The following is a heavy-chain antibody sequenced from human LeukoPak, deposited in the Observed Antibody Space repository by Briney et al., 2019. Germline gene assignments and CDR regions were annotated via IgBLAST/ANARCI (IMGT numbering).Heavy chain of an antibody. CDR3: ARDHCSPGTCLGGH. CDR2: IIPSLDVS. D-gene: IGHD2-15*01. CDR1: GDTFIPYT. V-gene: IGHV1-69*04. J-gene: IGHJ4*02. Sequence: GASVKVSCKASGDTFIPYTFSWVRQVPGQGLEWIGRIIPSLDVSNYAQKFQGRVTLSADKDTTTTYMELTSLRSEDTAIYYCARDHCSPGTCLGGHWGQGTLVTVSS.